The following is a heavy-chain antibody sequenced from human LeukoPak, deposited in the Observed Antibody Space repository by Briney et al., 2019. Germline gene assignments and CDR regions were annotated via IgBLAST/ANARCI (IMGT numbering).Heavy chain of an antibody. CDR2: ISYDGSNK. J-gene: IGHJ5*02. Sequence: PGRSLRLSCAASGFTFSSYSMHWVRQAPGKGLEWVAFISYDGSNKYYADSVKGRFTISRDNSKNTLYLQMNSLRAEDTAVYYCARTIAAARFDPWGQGTLVTVSS. D-gene: IGHD6-13*01. CDR3: ARTIAAARFDP. V-gene: IGHV3-30*03. CDR1: GFTFSSYS.